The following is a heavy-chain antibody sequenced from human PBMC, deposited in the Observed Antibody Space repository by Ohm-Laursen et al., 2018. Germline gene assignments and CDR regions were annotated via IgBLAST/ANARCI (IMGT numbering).Heavy chain of an antibody. CDR3: VKDAGRTYDY. CDR2: IKEDGSEK. CDR1: GFSFSSYW. J-gene: IGHJ4*02. V-gene: IGHV3-7*01. Sequence: SLRLSCTASGFSFSSYWMNWVRQAPGKGLEWVANIKEDGSEKNYVDSVKGRFTISRDNGKNSLYLQMNSLRAEDTAVYYCVKDAGRTYDYWGQGTLVTVSS.